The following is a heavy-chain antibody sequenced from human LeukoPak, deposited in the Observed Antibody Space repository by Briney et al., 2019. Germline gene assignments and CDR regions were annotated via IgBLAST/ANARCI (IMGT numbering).Heavy chain of an antibody. Sequence: ASVKVSCKASGYTFTSYYMHWVRQAPGQGLEWMGIINPSGGSTSYAQKFQGRVTMTRDTSTSTAYMELRSLRSDDTAVYYCARDTPYYCTNGVCFGAVDTEFDYWGQGTLVTVSS. V-gene: IGHV1-46*01. CDR2: INPSGGST. J-gene: IGHJ4*02. CDR3: ARDTPYYCTNGVCFGAVDTEFDY. D-gene: IGHD2-8*01. CDR1: GYTFTSYY.